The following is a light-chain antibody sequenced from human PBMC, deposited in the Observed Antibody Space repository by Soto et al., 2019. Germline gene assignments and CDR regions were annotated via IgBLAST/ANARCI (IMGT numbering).Light chain of an antibody. Sequence: EIVLTQSPGTLSLSPGERATLSCRASQSVSSSYFAWYQQKPGQAPRLLIYGASSRATGIPDRFSGSGSATDFTLNISRLEPEDVAVYYCQQYGSSPNTFGQGTKLEIK. CDR2: GAS. V-gene: IGKV3-20*01. CDR1: QSVSSSY. CDR3: QQYGSSPNT. J-gene: IGKJ2*01.